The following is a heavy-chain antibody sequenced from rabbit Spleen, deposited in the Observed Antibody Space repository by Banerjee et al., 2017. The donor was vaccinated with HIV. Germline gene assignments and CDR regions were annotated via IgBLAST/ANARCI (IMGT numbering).Heavy chain of an antibody. D-gene: IGHD8-1*01. Sequence: QEQLEESGGDLVQPEGSLTLTCTASGFSLSNSDLMCWVRQAPGKGLEWIACIYAGSSGITYYASWAKGRFIMSRTSSTTVTLQMTSLTVADTATYFCARDTGSSFSSYGMDLWGPGTLVTVS. CDR1: GFSLSNSDL. CDR2: IYAGSSGIT. CDR3: ARDTGSSFSSYGMDL. V-gene: IGHV1S45*01. J-gene: IGHJ6*01.